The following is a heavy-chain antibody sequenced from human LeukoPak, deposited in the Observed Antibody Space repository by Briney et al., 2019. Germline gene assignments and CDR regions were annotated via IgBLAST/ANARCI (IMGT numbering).Heavy chain of an antibody. V-gene: IGHV4-4*02. CDR2: IYQNEST. CDR1: GGSLRIRKG. Sequence: ADTLSLPCTVSGGSLRIRKGWSRARLRQGTGLDWSAEIYQNESTNYSPPLTSRDTISVDKPKNHFPRRLTSVISVDTAVYYWAGRCTSNGCYETFPIWGQGTMVTVSS. CDR3: AGRCTSNGCYETFPI. J-gene: IGHJ3*02. D-gene: IGHD2-2*01.